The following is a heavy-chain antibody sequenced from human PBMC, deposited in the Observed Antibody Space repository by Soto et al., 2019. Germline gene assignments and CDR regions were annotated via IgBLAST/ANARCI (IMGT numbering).Heavy chain of an antibody. CDR2: LSGSGGST. V-gene: IGHV3-23*01. J-gene: IGHJ4*02. CDR1: GFTFPNYV. CDR3: AKNPLRGTIFDY. Sequence: EVQLLESGGGLVQPGGSLRLSCAASGFTFPNYVMNWVRQAPGKGLEWVSALSGSGGSTYYADSVKGRFTISRDNSKNTPYLELNSLRAEDTAVYYCAKNPLRGTIFDYWGQGTLVTVSS. D-gene: IGHD1-1*01.